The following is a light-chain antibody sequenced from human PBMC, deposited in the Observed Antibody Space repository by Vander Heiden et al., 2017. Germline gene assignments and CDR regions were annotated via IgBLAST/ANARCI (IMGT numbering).Light chain of an antibody. CDR1: QSVSSY. V-gene: IGKV3D-11*02. CDR3: QQRSYGHHMHT. J-gene: IGKJ2*01. CDR2: DAS. Sequence: DIVFTHAPATLSLSPGERATLSCRASQSVSSYLAWYQQKPGQAPRLLTYDASNSATGIKARFSGSGLGTDFTLTISSLEPEDFAVYYCQQRSYGHHMHTFGQGTKLEIK.